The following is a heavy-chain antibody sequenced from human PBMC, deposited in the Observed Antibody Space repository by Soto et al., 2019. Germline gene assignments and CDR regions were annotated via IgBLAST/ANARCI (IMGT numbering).Heavy chain of an antibody. V-gene: IGHV4-61*01. CDR1: GGSVSSGSYY. CDR2: IYYSGST. J-gene: IGHJ6*02. CDR3: ARAGYDFWSGYSGGDYYGMDA. D-gene: IGHD3-3*01. Sequence: SDTLSLTCTASGGSVSSGSYYWSWIRQPPGKGLEWIGYIYYSGSTNYNPSLKSRVTISVDTSKNQFSLKLSSVTAADTAVYYCARAGYDFWSGYSGGDYYGMDAWAQGTTVTVSS.